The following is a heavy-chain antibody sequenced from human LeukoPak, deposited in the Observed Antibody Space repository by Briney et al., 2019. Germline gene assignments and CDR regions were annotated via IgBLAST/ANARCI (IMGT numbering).Heavy chain of an antibody. CDR3: AKQGRDWLRDYYYYMDV. J-gene: IGHJ6*03. CDR1: GFTFSTYG. CDR2: VSSTGGTT. D-gene: IGHD3-9*01. Sequence: GGSLRLSCAASGFTFSTYGMSWVRQAPGKGLEWVSAVSSTGGTTYYADSVKGRFTISRDNSKNTLYLQMNSLRAEDTAVYYCAKQGRDWLRDYYYYMDVWGKGTTVTISS. V-gene: IGHV3-23*01.